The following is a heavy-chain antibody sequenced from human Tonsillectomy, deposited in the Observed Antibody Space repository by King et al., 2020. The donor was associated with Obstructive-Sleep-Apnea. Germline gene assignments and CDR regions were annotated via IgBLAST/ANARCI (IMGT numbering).Heavy chain of an antibody. CDR2: IWYDGSNI. CDR3: AREYGSSIWFDP. V-gene: IGHV3-33*01. D-gene: IGHD4-17*01. J-gene: IGHJ5*02. Sequence: VQLVESGGGVVQPGRSLRISCASSGFTFTTYGMHWVRQAPGKWLEWVAVIWYDGSNIHYSDSVKGRFTISRDNFENTLYLQMNSLRADDTAVYYCAREYGSSIWFDPWGQGPLVTVPS. CDR1: GFTFTTYG.